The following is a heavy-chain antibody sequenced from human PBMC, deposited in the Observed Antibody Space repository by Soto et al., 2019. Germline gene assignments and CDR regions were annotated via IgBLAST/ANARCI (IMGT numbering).Heavy chain of an antibody. D-gene: IGHD3-3*01. J-gene: IGHJ4*02. Sequence: SETLSLTCTVSVASIRNNYWSWIRQPPGKGLEWVGYIYYTGTSKYNPSLKSRVTISVDSSKNQFSLKLDSVTAADTAVYYCARLGGYYQAVDNWGQGTLVTVS. CDR1: VASIRNNY. CDR3: ARLGGYYQAVDN. CDR2: IYYTGTS. V-gene: IGHV4-59*08.